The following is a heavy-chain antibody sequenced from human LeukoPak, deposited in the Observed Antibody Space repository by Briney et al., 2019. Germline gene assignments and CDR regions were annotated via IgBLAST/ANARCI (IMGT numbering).Heavy chain of an antibody. Sequence: SETLSLTCTVYGGSFSGYYWSWIRQPPGKGLEWIGEINHSGSTNYNPSLKSRVTISVDTSKNQFSLKLSSVTAADTAVYYCASTPGDGTTRVRSWWYFDLWGRGTLVTVSS. CDR3: ASTPGDGTTRVRSWWYFDL. CDR1: GGSFSGYY. J-gene: IGHJ2*01. V-gene: IGHV4-34*01. D-gene: IGHD1-1*01. CDR2: INHSGST.